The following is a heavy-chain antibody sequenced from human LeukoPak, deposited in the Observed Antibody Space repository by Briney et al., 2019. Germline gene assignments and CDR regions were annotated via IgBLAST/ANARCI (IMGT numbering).Heavy chain of an antibody. D-gene: IGHD4-17*01. J-gene: IGHJ4*02. Sequence: SETLSLTCAVYGGSFSGYYWSWIRQPPGKGLEWIGEINHSGSTNYNPSLESRVTISVDTSKNQFSLKLSSVTAADTAVYYCAREVGVYGDNYWGQGTLVTVSS. CDR2: INHSGST. CDR1: GGSFSGYY. V-gene: IGHV4-34*01. CDR3: AREVGVYGDNY.